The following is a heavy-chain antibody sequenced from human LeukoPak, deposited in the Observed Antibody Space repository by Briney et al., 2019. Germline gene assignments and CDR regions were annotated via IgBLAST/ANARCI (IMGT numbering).Heavy chain of an antibody. Sequence: GGSLRLSCAVSGISLSNYGMSWVRQAPGKGLEWVAGISGSGGGTNYADSVKGRFTISRDNPKNTLYLQMNRLRAEDTAVYYCAGGSRRDGYDYWGQGTLVTVSS. CDR2: ISGSGGGT. J-gene: IGHJ4*02. V-gene: IGHV3-23*01. CDR1: GISLSNYG. D-gene: IGHD5-24*01. CDR3: AGGSRRDGYDY.